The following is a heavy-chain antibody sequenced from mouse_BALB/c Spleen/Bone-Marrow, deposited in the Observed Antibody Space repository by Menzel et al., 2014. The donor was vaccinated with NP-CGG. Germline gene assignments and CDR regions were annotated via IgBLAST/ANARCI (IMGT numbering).Heavy chain of an antibody. V-gene: IGHV1S22*01. D-gene: IGHD2-2*01. Sequence: LQQSGSELVRPGASVKLSCKASGYTFTSYWMHWVKQRPGQGLEWIGNIYPGSSTTNYDEKFKSKATLTVDTSSXTAYMQLSSLTSEDSAVYYCTRAPIYCAYGAYWGQGTLVTVSA. CDR3: TRAPIYCAYGAY. CDR2: IYPGSSTT. J-gene: IGHJ3*01. CDR1: GYTFTSYW.